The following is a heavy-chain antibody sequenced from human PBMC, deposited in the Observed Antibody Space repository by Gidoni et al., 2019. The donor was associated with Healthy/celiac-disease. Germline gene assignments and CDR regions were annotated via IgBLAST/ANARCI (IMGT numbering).Heavy chain of an antibody. Sequence: EVQLLESGVGWVQPGGSLRLLCAASGSTFSSYAMSWVRKAPGKGLEWVSAISGSGGSTYYADSVKGRFTISRDNSKNTLYLQMNSLRAEDTAVYYCASVPPVEKGDYWGQGTLVTVSS. CDR2: ISGSGGST. V-gene: IGHV3-23*01. CDR1: GSTFSSYA. J-gene: IGHJ4*02. CDR3: ASVPPVEKGDY.